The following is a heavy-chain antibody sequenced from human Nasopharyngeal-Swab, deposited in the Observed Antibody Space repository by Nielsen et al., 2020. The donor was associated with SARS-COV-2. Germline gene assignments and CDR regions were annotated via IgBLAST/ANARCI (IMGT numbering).Heavy chain of an antibody. D-gene: IGHD2-15*01. CDR1: GGTFSSYA. J-gene: IGHJ4*02. Sequence: SVKVSCKASGGTFSSYAISWVRQAPGQGLEWMGGIIPIFGTANYAQKLQGRVTMTTDTSTSTAYMELRSLRSDDTAVYYCARDEGGTLGYWGQGTLVTVSS. CDR2: IIPIFGTA. V-gene: IGHV1-69*05. CDR3: ARDEGGTLGY.